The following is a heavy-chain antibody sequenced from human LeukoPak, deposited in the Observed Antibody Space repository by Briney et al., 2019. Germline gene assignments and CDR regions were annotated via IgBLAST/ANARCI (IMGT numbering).Heavy chain of an antibody. J-gene: IGHJ4*02. CDR3: ARVKWELLLDY. CDR1: GFTFSSYW. V-gene: IGHV3-74*01. CDR2: INSDGSST. Sequence: GGSLRLSCAASGFTFSSYWMHWVRQAPGKGLVWVSRINSDGSSTSYADSVKGRSTISRDNAKNTLYLQMNSLRAEDTAVYYCARVKWELLLDYWGQGTLVTVSS. D-gene: IGHD1-26*01.